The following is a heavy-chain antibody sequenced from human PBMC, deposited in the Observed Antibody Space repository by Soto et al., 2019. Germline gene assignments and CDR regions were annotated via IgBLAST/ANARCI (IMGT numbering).Heavy chain of an antibody. D-gene: IGHD6-13*01. CDR3: ARDLGSSSWYGGFGWFDP. CDR1: GGSIISGGYS. Sequence: SETLSLTCAVSGGSIISGGYSFICIRQPPWNGLEWIGYIYHSGSTYYNPSLKSRVTISVDRSKNQFSLKLSSVTAADTAVYYCARDLGSSSWYGGFGWFDPWGQGTLVTVSS. CDR2: IYHSGST. V-gene: IGHV4-30-2*01. J-gene: IGHJ5*02.